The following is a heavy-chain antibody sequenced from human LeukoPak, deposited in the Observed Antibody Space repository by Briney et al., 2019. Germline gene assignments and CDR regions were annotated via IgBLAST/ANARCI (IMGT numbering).Heavy chain of an antibody. CDR3: ARAQLNLLVDFGMDV. V-gene: IGHV4-39*07. D-gene: IGHD1-1*01. CDR2: ISYSGST. J-gene: IGHJ6*02. CDR1: GGSISSSSYY. Sequence: SETLSLTCTVSGGSISSSSYYWGWIRQPPGKGLEDIGSISYSGSTNYNPSLKSRVTISVDTSKNQFSLKLSSVTAADTAVYYCARAQLNLLVDFGMDVWGQGTTVTVSS.